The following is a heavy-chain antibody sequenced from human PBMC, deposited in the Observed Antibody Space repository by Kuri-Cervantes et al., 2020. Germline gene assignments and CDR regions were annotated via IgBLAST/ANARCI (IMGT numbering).Heavy chain of an antibody. D-gene: IGHD3-10*01. Sequence: ASVKVSCKVAGYTFTGYYMHWVRQAPGQGLEWMGWINPNSGGTNYAQKFQGRVTMTEDTSTDTAYMELSSLRSEDTAVYYCATEGYGLGYCDTFDVWGQGTMVTVSS. V-gene: IGHV1-2*02. J-gene: IGHJ3*01. CDR1: GYTFTGYY. CDR3: ATEGYGLGYCDTFDV. CDR2: INPNSGGT.